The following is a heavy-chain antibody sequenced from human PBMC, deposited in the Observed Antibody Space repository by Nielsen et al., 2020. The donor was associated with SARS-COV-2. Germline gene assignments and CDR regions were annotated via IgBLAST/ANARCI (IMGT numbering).Heavy chain of an antibody. Sequence: GESLKISCAASGFPFSLYFMGWIRQAPGKGLDWISYIGSGGTPIYYADSVKGRFTVSRDNAKNTLYLQMNSLRAEDTAVYYCASLQLASTWDHFDSWGQGTLVTVSS. CDR1: GFPFSLYF. D-gene: IGHD1-26*01. CDR2: IGSGGTPI. V-gene: IGHV3-11*04. CDR3: ASLQLASTWDHFDS. J-gene: IGHJ4*02.